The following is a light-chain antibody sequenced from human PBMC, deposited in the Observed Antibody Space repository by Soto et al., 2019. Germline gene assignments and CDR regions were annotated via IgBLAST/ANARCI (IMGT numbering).Light chain of an antibody. Sequence: DIQMTQSPSSLSASVGDRVTITCRTSQTISTFLSWYQQKPGRAPQLLIYGVSSLQSGVPSRFSGGGSGTDFTLTISSLQPEDFATYYCQQTFSTVWTFGQGTKVEIK. CDR3: QQTFSTVWT. CDR1: QTISTF. CDR2: GVS. V-gene: IGKV1-39*01. J-gene: IGKJ1*01.